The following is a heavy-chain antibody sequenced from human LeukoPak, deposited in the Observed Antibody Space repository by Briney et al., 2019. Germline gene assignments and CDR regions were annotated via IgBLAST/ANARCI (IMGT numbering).Heavy chain of an antibody. J-gene: IGHJ3*02. CDR2: IYTSGST. CDR1: GGSISSYY. V-gene: IGHV4-4*07. D-gene: IGHD1-26*01. CDR3: ARTGSSYSRHHAFDI. Sequence: PSETLSLTCTVSGGSISSYYWSWIRQPAGKGLEWIGRIYTSGSTNYNPSLKSRVTMSVDTSKNQFSLKLSSVTAADTAVYYSARTGSSYSRHHAFDIWGQGTMVTVSS.